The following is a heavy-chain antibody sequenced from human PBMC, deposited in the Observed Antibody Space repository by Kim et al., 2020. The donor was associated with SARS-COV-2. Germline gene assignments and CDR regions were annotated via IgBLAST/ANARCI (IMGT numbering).Heavy chain of an antibody. J-gene: IGHJ2*01. V-gene: IGHV3-48*02. CDR3: ARGYSTGWYYWYFDL. D-gene: IGHD6-19*01. Sequence: ALVKARFTISRDNAKSSLYLQMNSLRDEDTAVYYCARGYSTGWYYWYFDLWGRGTLVTVSS.